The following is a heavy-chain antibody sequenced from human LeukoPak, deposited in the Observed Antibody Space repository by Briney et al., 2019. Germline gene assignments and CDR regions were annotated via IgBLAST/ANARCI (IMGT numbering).Heavy chain of an antibody. Sequence: GRSLRLSCAASGFTFSSYGMHWVRQAPGKGLEWVAVISYDGSNKYYADSVKGRFTISRDNSKNTLYLQMNSLRAEDTAVYYCARGLGVNSGYYVDYWGQGTLVTVSS. CDR3: ARGLGVNSGYYVDY. V-gene: IGHV3-30*03. D-gene: IGHD3-22*01. J-gene: IGHJ4*02. CDR1: GFTFSSYG. CDR2: ISYDGSNK.